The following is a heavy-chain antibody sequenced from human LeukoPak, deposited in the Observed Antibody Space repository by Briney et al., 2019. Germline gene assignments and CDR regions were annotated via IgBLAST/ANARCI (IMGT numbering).Heavy chain of an antibody. CDR3: ARGWVPAAMRTGRTKYYFDY. CDR2: MNPNSGNT. Sequence: ASVTVSCKASGYTFTSYYMLWVQQAPGQGREWMGWMNPNSGNTGYAQKFQGRVTMTRNTSISTAYMELSSLRSEATAVYYCARGWVPAAMRTGRTKYYFDYWGQGTLVTVSS. J-gene: IGHJ4*02. D-gene: IGHD2-2*01. CDR1: GYTFTSYY. V-gene: IGHV1-8*02.